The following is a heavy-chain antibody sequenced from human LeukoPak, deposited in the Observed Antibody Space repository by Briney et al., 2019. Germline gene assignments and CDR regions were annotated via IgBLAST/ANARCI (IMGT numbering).Heavy chain of an antibody. CDR3: AKSISGYDDAFDI. Sequence: GGSLRLSCAASGFTFSSYAMSWVRQAPGKGLEWVSAISGSGGSTCYADSVKGRFTISRDNSKNTLYLQMNSLRAEDTAVYYCAKSISGYDDAFDIWGQGTMVTVSS. CDR2: ISGSGGST. V-gene: IGHV3-23*01. D-gene: IGHD5-12*01. J-gene: IGHJ3*02. CDR1: GFTFSSYA.